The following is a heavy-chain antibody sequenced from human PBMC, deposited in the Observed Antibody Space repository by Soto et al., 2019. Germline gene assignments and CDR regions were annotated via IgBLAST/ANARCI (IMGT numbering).Heavy chain of an antibody. J-gene: IGHJ4*02. V-gene: IGHV3-30*18. CDR2: ISYDGSNK. Sequence: PGGSLRLSCAASGFTFSSYGMHWVRQAPGKGLEWVAVISYDGSNKYYADSVKGRFTISRDNSKNTLYLQMNSLRAEDTAVYYCAKGGIGELSYTPSPEGGQGTLVTVSS. CDR1: GFTFSSYG. D-gene: IGHD3-10*01. CDR3: AKGGIGELSYTPSPE.